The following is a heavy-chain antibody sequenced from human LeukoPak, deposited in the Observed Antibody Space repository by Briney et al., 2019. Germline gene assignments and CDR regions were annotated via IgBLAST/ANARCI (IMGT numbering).Heavy chain of an antibody. CDR1: GFTVSSNY. CDR3: ARSISGWFRGGFLS. Sequence: GGSLRLSCAASGFTVSSNYMSWVRQAPGKGLGWVSVIYSGGSTYYADSVKGRFTISRDNSKNTLYLQMNSLRAEDTAVYYCARSISGWFRGGFLSWGQGTLVTVSS. V-gene: IGHV3-53*01. CDR2: IYSGGST. D-gene: IGHD6-19*01. J-gene: IGHJ5*02.